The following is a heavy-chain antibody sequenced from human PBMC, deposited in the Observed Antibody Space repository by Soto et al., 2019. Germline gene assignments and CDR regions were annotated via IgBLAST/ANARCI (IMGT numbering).Heavy chain of an antibody. J-gene: IGHJ4*02. CDR1: GFTFTNAW. CDR3: VTDRLV. Sequence: EVQLVEAGGGLVKPGGSLRLSCAASGFTFTNAWMNWVRQAPGKRLESIGRIKSKTDGGTTDYTAPVKGRFIISRDDSKNTLFLQMSSLQIEDTAVYYCVTDRLVWGQGTLVTVFS. CDR2: IKSKTDGGTT. V-gene: IGHV3-15*01. D-gene: IGHD2-2*01.